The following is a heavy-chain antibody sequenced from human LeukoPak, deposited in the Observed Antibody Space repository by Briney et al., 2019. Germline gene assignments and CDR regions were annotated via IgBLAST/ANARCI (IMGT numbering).Heavy chain of an antibody. Sequence: SETLSLTCTVSGVSFSNYYWSWVRQSPGKGLEWIGYISDSGSTNYNPSLKSRVTILLDMSKNQFSLKLSSVTAADTAVYYCARARYFDLWGRGTLVTVSS. CDR1: GVSFSNYY. CDR2: ISDSGST. V-gene: IGHV4-59*01. J-gene: IGHJ2*01. CDR3: ARARYFDL.